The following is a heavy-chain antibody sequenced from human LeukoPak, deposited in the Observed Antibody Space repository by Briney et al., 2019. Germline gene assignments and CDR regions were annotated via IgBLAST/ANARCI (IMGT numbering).Heavy chain of an antibody. CDR1: GFTFGNYA. CDR2: VSGSGTTT. Sequence: HPGGSLRLSCAASGFTFGNYAMSWVRQAPGKGLEWVSGVSGSGTTTYYADSVKGRFSISRDNSKNTLFLQMNSLRAEDTAVYYCAKESGSFDWGQGTLVTVSS. J-gene: IGHJ4*02. CDR3: AKESGSFD. V-gene: IGHV3-23*01. D-gene: IGHD5-12*01.